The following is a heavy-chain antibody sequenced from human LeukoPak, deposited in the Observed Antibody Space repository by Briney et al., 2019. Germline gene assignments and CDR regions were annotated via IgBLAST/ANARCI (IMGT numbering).Heavy chain of an antibody. CDR1: GGSISSGGYY. D-gene: IGHD5-24*01. CDR2: IYYSGST. CDR3: ARVEMATIDY. J-gene: IGHJ4*02. V-gene: IGHV4-31*03. Sequence: PSETLSLTCTVSGGSISSGGYYWSWVRQHPGKGLEWIGYIYYSGSTYYNPSLKSRVTISVDTSKNQFSLKLSSVTAADTAVYYCARVEMATIDYWGQGTLVTVSS.